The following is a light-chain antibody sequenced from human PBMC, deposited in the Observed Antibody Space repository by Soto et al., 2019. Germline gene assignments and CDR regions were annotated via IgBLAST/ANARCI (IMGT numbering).Light chain of an antibody. Sequence: QSVLTQPPSASASLGASVTLTCTLSSGYSNYKVDWYQQRPGKGPRFVMRVGTGGIVGSKGDGIPDRFSVLGSGLNRYLTIKNIQEEDESDYHCGSDHGSGSNFVLVFGGETKLTV. CDR1: SGYSNYK. V-gene: IGLV9-49*01. CDR2: VGTGGIVG. J-gene: IGLJ2*01. CDR3: GSDHGSGSNFVLV.